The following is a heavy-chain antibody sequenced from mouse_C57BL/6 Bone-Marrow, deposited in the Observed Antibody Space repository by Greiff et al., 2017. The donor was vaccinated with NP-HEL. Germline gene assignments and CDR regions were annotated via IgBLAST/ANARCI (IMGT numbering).Heavy chain of an antibody. Sequence: VQLQQSGAELARPGASVKLSCKASGYTFTSYGISWVKQRTGQGLEWIGEIYPRRGNTSYHEKFKGKAPLTADTSSRTAYKELRSLTAEDSSVYFCARVTTVQFAYWGQGTPVTVSA. J-gene: IGHJ3*01. D-gene: IGHD1-1*01. CDR2: IYPRRGNT. CDR3: ARVTTVQFAY. CDR1: GYTFTSYG. V-gene: IGHV1-81*01.